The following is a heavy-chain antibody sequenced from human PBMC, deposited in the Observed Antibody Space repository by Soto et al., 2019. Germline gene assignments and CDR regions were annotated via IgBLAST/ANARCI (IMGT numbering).Heavy chain of an antibody. J-gene: IGHJ4*02. CDR1: GFTFSSYA. CDR3: AKDISGGRTLDY. D-gene: IGHD3-10*01. Sequence: GGSLRLSCAASGFTFSSYAMTWVRQAPGKGLEWVSAISGSGASTYYADSVKGRFTISRDNSKNTLYLQMNSLRAEDTAAYYCAKDISGGRTLDYGGQGTLVTVSS. CDR2: ISGSGAST. V-gene: IGHV3-23*01.